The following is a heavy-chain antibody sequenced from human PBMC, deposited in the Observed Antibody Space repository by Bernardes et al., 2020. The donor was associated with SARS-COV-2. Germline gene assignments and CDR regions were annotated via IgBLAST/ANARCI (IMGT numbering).Heavy chain of an antibody. D-gene: IGHD4-17*01. CDR3: ARESRDYGDARYWYFDL. V-gene: IGHV3-13*04. CDR2: TGTADNT. Sequence: GGSLRLSCAASGFMFSRYDMHWVRQATGKGLEWVSGTGTADNTFYSGSVKGRFTISREDAKNSFYLQVNSLRAEDTAVYYCARESRDYGDARYWYFDLWGQGSLVTVAS. CDR1: GFMFSRYD. J-gene: IGHJ2*01.